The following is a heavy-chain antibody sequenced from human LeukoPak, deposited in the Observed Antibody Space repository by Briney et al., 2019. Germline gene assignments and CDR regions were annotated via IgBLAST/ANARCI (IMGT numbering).Heavy chain of an antibody. CDR1: GGSISSYY. CDR3: AREVPAAIPGGWFDP. Sequence: SETLSLTCTVSGGSISSYYWGWIRQPPGKGLEWIGYIYYSGSTNYNPSLKSRVTISVDTSKNQFSLKLSSVTAADTAVYYCAREVPAAIPGGWFDPWGQGTLVTVSS. CDR2: IYYSGST. D-gene: IGHD2-2*02. J-gene: IGHJ5*02. V-gene: IGHV4-59*01.